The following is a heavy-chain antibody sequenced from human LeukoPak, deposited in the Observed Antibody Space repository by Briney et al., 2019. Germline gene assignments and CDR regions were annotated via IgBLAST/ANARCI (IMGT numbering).Heavy chain of an antibody. V-gene: IGHV3-23*01. CDR2: ISGSGGSA. Sequence: GGSLRLSCAASGFTFSSYAMSWVRQAPGKGLEWVSAISGSGGSAYYADFVKGRFTISRDNSKNTLYLQMNSLRAEDTAVYYCAIGGSSSWYYYGMDVWGQGTTVTVSS. CDR3: AIGGSSSWYYYGMDV. CDR1: GFTFSSYA. J-gene: IGHJ6*02. D-gene: IGHD6-13*01.